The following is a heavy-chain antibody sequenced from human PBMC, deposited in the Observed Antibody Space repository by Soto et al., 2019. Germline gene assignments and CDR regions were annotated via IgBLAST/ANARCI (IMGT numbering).Heavy chain of an antibody. CDR1: GGTFSSYA. D-gene: IGHD6-13*01. CDR2: IIPILGIA. V-gene: IGHV1-69*04. CDR3: ARAGDSSSWYGPEDNWFDP. J-gene: IGHJ5*02. Sequence: GASVKVSCKASGGTFSSYAISWVRQAPGQGLEWMGRIIPILGIANYAQKFQGRVTITADKSTSTAYMELSSLRSEDTAVYYCARAGDSSSWYGPEDNWFDPWGQGTLVTVSS.